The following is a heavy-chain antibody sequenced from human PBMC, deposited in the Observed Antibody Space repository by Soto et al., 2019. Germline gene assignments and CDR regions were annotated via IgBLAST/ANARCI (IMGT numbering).Heavy chain of an antibody. V-gene: IGHV3-21*01. Sequence: GGSLRLSCAASGFTFSSYSMNWVRQAPGKGLEWVSSISSSSSYIYYADSVKGRFTISRDNAKNSLYLQMNSLRAEDTAVCYCARDSYSSSWYTDYWGQGTLVTVSS. J-gene: IGHJ4*02. CDR1: GFTFSSYS. D-gene: IGHD6-13*01. CDR2: ISSSSSYI. CDR3: ARDSYSSSWYTDY.